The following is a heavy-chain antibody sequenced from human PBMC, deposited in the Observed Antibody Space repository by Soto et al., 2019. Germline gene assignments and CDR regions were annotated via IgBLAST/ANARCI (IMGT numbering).Heavy chain of an antibody. CDR3: ASRYSGSYFFGSNGMDV. CDR2: TRNKANSYTT. Sequence: GGSLRLSCAASGFTFSDHYMDWVRQAPGKGLEWVGRTRNKANSYTTEYAASVKGRFTISRDDSKNSLYLQMNSLKTEDTAVYYCASRYSGSYFFGSNGMDVWGQGTTVTVSS. J-gene: IGHJ6*02. CDR1: GFTFSDHY. D-gene: IGHD1-26*01. V-gene: IGHV3-72*01.